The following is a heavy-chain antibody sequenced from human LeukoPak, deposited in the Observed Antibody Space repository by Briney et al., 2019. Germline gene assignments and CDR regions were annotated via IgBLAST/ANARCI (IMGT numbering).Heavy chain of an antibody. CDR2: IYYSGST. CDR1: GGSISSSSYY. V-gene: IGHV4-39*02. D-gene: IGHD4-17*01. J-gene: IGHJ4*02. Sequence: SETLSLTCTVSGGSISSSSYYWGWIRQPPGKGLEWIGSIYYSGSTYYNPSLKSRVTISVDTSKNQFSLKLSSVTAADTAVYYCARESDYGDYAPSIDYWGQGTLVTVSS. CDR3: ARESDYGDYAPSIDY.